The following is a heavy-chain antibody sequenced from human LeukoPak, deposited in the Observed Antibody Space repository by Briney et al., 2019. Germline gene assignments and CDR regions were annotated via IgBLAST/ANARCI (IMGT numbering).Heavy chain of an antibody. Sequence: GASVKVSCKASGYTFTSYGISWVRQAPGQGLEWMGWISAYNGNTNYAQKLQGRVTMTTDTSTSTAYMELRSLRSDDTAVYYCARDYYGGSYPRWYNWFDPWGQGTLVTVSS. D-gene: IGHD1-26*01. V-gene: IGHV1-18*01. J-gene: IGHJ5*02. CDR1: GYTFTSYG. CDR2: ISAYNGNT. CDR3: ARDYYGGSYPRWYNWFDP.